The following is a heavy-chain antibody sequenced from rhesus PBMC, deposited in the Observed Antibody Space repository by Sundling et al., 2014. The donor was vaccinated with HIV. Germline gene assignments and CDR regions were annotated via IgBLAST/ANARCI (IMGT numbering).Heavy chain of an antibody. D-gene: IGHD3-3*01. V-gene: IGHV3-201*01. CDR2: IRWSGAST. CDR1: GFTFDDYA. Sequence: EVQLVESGGGVVQPGGSLRLSCAASGFTFDDYAMHWVRQTPGKGLEWVSGIRWSGASTGYADSVKGRFTISRDNAKNSLYLQMNRLRAEDTGLYYCARAGEFGLVIYAFDLWGQGLRVTVSS. CDR3: ARAGEFGLVIYAFDL. J-gene: IGHJ3*01.